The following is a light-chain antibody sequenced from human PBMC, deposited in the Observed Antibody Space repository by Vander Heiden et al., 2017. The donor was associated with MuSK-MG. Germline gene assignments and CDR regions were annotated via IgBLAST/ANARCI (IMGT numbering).Light chain of an antibody. CDR1: SSNIGSNY. Sequence: QSVLPQPPSASGTPRQRVTISCSGSSSNIGSNYVYWYQQLPGTAPKLLIYRNNQRPSGVPDRFSGSKSGTSASLAISGLRSEEEADYYCAAWDDSLSGLVVFGGGTKLTVL. V-gene: IGLV1-47*01. J-gene: IGLJ2*01. CDR3: AAWDDSLSGLVV. CDR2: RNN.